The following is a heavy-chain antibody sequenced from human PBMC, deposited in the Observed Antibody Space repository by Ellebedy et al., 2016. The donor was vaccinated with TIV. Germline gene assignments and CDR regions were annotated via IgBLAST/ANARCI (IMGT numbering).Heavy chain of an antibody. CDR2: IIPIFGTA. CDR3: AREDLYDYRENWFDP. Sequence: SVKVSCXASGGTFSSYAISWVRQAPGQGLEWMGGIIPIFGTANYAQKFQGRVTITADESTSTAYMELSSLRSEDTAVYYCAREDLYDYRENWFDPWGQGTLVTVSS. J-gene: IGHJ5*02. V-gene: IGHV1-69*13. CDR1: GGTFSSYA. D-gene: IGHD4-11*01.